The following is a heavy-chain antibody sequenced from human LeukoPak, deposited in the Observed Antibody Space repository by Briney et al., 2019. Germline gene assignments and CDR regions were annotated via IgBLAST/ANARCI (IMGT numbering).Heavy chain of an antibody. J-gene: IGHJ4*02. CDR3: ATYHFRGDTHYFDY. V-gene: IGHV4-4*07. CDR1: GGSISSYY. Sequence: SETLSLTCTVSGGSISSYYWSWIRQPAGKGLEWIGCIYTSGSTNYNPSLKSRVTISVDTSKNQFSLKLSSVTAADTAVYYCATYHFRGDTHYFDYWGQGILVTVSS. CDR2: IYTSGST. D-gene: IGHD3-10*02.